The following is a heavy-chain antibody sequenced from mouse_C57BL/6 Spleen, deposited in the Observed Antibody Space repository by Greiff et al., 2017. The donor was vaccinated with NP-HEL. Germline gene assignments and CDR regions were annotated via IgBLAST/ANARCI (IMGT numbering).Heavy chain of an antibody. CDR3: ASGYYGAFDY. V-gene: IGHV1-69*01. D-gene: IGHD1-1*01. J-gene: IGHJ2*01. Sequence: QVQLQQPGAELVMPGASVKLSCKASGYTFTSYWMHWVKQRPGQGLEWIGEIDPSDSYTNYNQKFKGKSTLTVDKSSSTAYMQLSSLTSEDSAGYYCASGYYGAFDYWGQGTTLTVSS. CDR1: GYTFTSYW. CDR2: IDPSDSYT.